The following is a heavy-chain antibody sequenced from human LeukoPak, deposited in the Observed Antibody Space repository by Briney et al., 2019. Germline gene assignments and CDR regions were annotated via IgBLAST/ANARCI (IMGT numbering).Heavy chain of an antibody. CDR2: ISGSGGST. V-gene: IGHV3-23*01. D-gene: IGHD6-6*01. CDR3: ARDMERLVSYPDY. CDR1: GFTFSSYA. Sequence: GGSLRLSCAASGFTFSSYAMSWVRQAPGKGLEWISAISGSGGSTYYADSVKGRFTISRDNSKNTLYLQMNSLPAEHTAVYYCARDMERLVSYPDYWGQGTLVTVSS. J-gene: IGHJ4*02.